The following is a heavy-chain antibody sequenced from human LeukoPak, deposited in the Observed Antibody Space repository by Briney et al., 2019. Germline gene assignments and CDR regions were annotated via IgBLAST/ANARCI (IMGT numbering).Heavy chain of an antibody. V-gene: IGHV4-39*01. CDR3: ARHVISAKSLDV. Sequence: PSETLSLTCTVSGGSISSSNYYWGWIRQPPGKGLEWIGTIYCSGSTYYNPSLKSRVTISVDTSKNQFSLKLSSVTAADTAVFYCARHVISAKSLDVWGQGTTVTVSS. J-gene: IGHJ6*02. CDR2: IYCSGST. D-gene: IGHD2/OR15-2a*01. CDR1: GGSISSSNYY.